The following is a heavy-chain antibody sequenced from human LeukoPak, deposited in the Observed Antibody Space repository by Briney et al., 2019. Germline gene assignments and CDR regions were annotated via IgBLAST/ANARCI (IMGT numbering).Heavy chain of an antibody. V-gene: IGHV4-30-2*01. CDR2: IYHSGST. CDR3: ARGSYYYDSSGPPAIFDY. CDR1: GGSISSGGYS. Sequence: PSETLSLTCAASGGSISSGGYSWSWIRQPPGKGLEWIGYIYHSGSTYYNPSLKSRVTISVDRSKNQFSLKLSSVIAADTAVYYCARGSYYYDSSGPPAIFDYWGQGTLVTVSS. D-gene: IGHD3-22*01. J-gene: IGHJ4*02.